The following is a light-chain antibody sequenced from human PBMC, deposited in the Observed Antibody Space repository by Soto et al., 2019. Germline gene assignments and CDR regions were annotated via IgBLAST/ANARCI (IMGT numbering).Light chain of an antibody. CDR3: CSFAGSYTYWV. J-gene: IGLJ3*02. Sequence: QSALTQPRSVSGSPGQSVTISCTGTSSDVGGYNYVSWYQQHPGKAPKVMIYDVSKRPSGVPDRFSGSKSGNTASLTIFGLQGEDEADYYCCSFAGSYTYWVFGGGTKLTVL. CDR1: SSDVGGYNY. V-gene: IGLV2-11*01. CDR2: DVS.